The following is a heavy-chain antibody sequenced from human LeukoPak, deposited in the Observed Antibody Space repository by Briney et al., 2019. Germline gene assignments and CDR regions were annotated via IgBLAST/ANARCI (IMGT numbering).Heavy chain of an antibody. CDR3: ASPFYGGFLDY. CDR2: ISYDGSNK. J-gene: IGHJ4*02. Sequence: GGSLRLSCAASGFTFSSYSTNWVRQAPGKGLEWVAVISYDGSNKYYADSVKGRFTISRDNSKNTLYLQMNSLRAEDTAVYYCASPFYGGFLDYWGQGTLVTVSS. D-gene: IGHD4-23*01. V-gene: IGHV3-30*03. CDR1: GFTFSSYS.